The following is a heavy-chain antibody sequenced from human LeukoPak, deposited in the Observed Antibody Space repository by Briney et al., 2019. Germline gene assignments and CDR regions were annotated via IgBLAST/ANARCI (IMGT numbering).Heavy chain of an antibody. V-gene: IGHV3-74*01. D-gene: IGHD2-15*01. Sequence: GGSLRLSCAASGFTFSSYWMHWVRQAPGKGLVWVSHINNDESSTSYADSVRGRFTISRDDAKNTLYLQMNSLRTEDTAVYYCACYGIAPPYWGQGTLVTVSS. J-gene: IGHJ4*02. CDR3: ACYGIAPPY. CDR1: GFTFSSYW. CDR2: INNDESST.